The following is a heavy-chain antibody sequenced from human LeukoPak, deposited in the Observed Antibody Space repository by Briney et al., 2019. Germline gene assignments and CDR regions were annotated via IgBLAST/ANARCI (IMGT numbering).Heavy chain of an antibody. V-gene: IGHV3-23*01. CDR2: VSDSGSGA. Sequence: GGSLRLSCAASGFTFSNCGMSWVRQAPGKGLEWVSVVSDSGSGAYYADSVKGRFTISRDNSKKTLYLQMNSLRAEDTAVYYCAPDLRGSAWSLDYWGQGTLVTVSS. D-gene: IGHD6-19*01. CDR3: APDLRGSAWSLDY. CDR1: GFTFSNCG. J-gene: IGHJ4*02.